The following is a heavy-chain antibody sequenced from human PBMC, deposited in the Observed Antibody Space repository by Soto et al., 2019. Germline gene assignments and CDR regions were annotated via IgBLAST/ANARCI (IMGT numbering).Heavy chain of an antibody. CDR2: INHSGST. CDR3: ARVVGPTGDYFDY. CDR1: GESISSYY. Sequence: PSETLSLTCAVYGESISSYYSNWIRQSPGKGLEWIGEINHSGSTNYNPPLKSRVTISVDTSKNQFSLKLSSVTAADTAVYYCARVVGPTGDYFDYWGQGTLVTVSS. D-gene: IGHD1-26*01. J-gene: IGHJ4*02. V-gene: IGHV4-34*01.